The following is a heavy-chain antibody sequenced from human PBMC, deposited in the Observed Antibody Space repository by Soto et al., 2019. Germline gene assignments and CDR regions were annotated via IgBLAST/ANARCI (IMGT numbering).Heavy chain of an antibody. J-gene: IGHJ4*02. CDR3: GRAVAGKIDY. Sequence: QVQLQQSGPGLVKPSQTLSLTCAISGDSVSSNSVAWTWIRQSPSRGLEWLGRTYYTSKWYTDYALSVKSRIAINPDTSRNQFSLQLNSMTPEDTAVYYCGRAVAGKIDYWGQGTLVTVSS. CDR1: GDSVSSNSVA. CDR2: TYYTSKWYT. D-gene: IGHD6-19*01. V-gene: IGHV6-1*01.